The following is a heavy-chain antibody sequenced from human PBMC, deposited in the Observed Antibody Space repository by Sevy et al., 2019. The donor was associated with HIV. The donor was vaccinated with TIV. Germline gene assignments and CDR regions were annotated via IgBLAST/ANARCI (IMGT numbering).Heavy chain of an antibody. J-gene: IGHJ4*02. V-gene: IGHV3-23*01. CDR1: GFTFSNYA. Sequence: GGSLRLSCAASGFTFSNYATSWVRQAPGKGLEWVSTFSFGCGKINYADSVKGRFTISRDNSKNTLYLQMNSLRAKDTALYYCAREGCSKPHDYWGQGTLVTVSS. CDR2: FSFGCGKI. CDR3: AREGCSKPHDY. D-gene: IGHD2-2*01.